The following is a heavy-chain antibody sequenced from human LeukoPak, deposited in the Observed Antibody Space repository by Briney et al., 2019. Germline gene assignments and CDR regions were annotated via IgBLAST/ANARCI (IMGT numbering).Heavy chain of an antibody. CDR3: ARWRLDSFDY. CDR1: GGSISSGTYY. CDR2: IYTSGST. Sequence: PSETLSLTCTVSGGSISSGTYYWSWIRQPAGKGLEWIGRIYTSGSTNYNPSLKSRITISVDTSKNQFSLKLSSVTAADTAVYYCARWRLDSFDYWGQGTLVTVSS. D-gene: IGHD3-22*01. J-gene: IGHJ4*02. V-gene: IGHV4-61*02.